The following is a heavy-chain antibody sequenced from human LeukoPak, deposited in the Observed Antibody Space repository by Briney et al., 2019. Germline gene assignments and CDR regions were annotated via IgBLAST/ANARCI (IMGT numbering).Heavy chain of an antibody. CDR1: GYSFSIYW. D-gene: IGHD3-22*01. V-gene: IGHV5-51*01. CDR2: IYPGDSDI. CDR3: ARRDSSGYSFDS. Sequence: GESLKISCKGSGYSFSIYWIAWVRQMPGKGLEWMGNIYPGDSDIRYSPSFQGQVTFSADKSISTAYLQWSSLKASDTAMYYCARRDSSGYSFDSWGQGTQVTVSS. J-gene: IGHJ5*01.